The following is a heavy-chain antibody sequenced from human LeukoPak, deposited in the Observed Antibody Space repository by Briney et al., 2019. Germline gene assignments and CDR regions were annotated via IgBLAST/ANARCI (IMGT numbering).Heavy chain of an antibody. D-gene: IGHD6-19*01. CDR2: TYSGGST. Sequence: PGGSLRLSCAASGFTVSSNYMSWVRQAPGKGREWVSVTYSGGSTYYVDSVKGRFTISRDNSKNTLNLQMNRLRAEETAVYYCARGVALHSDGWTPPVYWGEGTLVTVSS. V-gene: IGHV3-66*01. CDR3: ARGVALHSDGWTPPVY. CDR1: GFTVSSNY. J-gene: IGHJ4*02.